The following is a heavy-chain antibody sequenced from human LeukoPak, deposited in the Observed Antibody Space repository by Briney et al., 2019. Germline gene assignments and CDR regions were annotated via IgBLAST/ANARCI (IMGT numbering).Heavy chain of an antibody. J-gene: IGHJ3*02. CDR1: GFTFSNYG. V-gene: IGHV3-33*01. CDR2: IWYDGSNE. D-gene: IGHD3-3*01. Sequence: GRSLRLSCAASGFTFSNYGMHWVRQAPGKGLEWVAVIWYDGSNEYYGDSVKGRFIISRDNSRNTLYLQMSSLRAEDTAVYYCVRDLDQNDFWSGYWPDAFDSWGQGTKVFVSS. CDR3: VRDLDQNDFWSGYWPDAFDS.